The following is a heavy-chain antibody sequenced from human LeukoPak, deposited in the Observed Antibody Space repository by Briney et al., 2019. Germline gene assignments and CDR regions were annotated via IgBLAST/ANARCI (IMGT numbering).Heavy chain of an antibody. J-gene: IGHJ5*02. CDR2: TYYRSKWYN. CDR3: ATDSRSWYWFDP. V-gene: IGHV6-1*01. D-gene: IGHD6-13*01. Sequence: SQTLSLTCALSGDSVSSNSAAWIWIRQSPSRGLEWLGRTYYRSKWYNDYAVSVKSRITINPDTSKNQFSLQLNSVTPEDTAVYYCATDSRSWYWFDPWGQGTLVTVSS. CDR1: GDSVSSNSAA.